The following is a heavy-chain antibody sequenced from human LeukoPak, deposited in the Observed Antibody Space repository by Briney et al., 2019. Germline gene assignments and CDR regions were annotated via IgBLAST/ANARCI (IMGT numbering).Heavy chain of an antibody. V-gene: IGHV3-23*01. CDR3: ARDLSRYFDY. CDR2: ISDGGDST. D-gene: IGHD3-3*02. J-gene: IGHJ4*02. Sequence: PGGSLRLSCAASGFTFSSYAMSWVRQAPGKGLEWVSAISDGGDSTYYADSVKGRFAVSRDNSKYMLYLQMNSLRAEDTAVYYCARDLSRYFDYWGQGTLVTVSS. CDR1: GFTFSSYA.